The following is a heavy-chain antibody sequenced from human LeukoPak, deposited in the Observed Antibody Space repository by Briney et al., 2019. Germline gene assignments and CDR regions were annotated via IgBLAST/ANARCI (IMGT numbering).Heavy chain of an antibody. CDR1: CVSIYSVSDC. CDR3: ARGNPQGLWSIDFDY. V-gene: IGHV4-61*02. Sequence: PSGALALPFTGSCVSIYSVSDCLSWIDHPARQGLEWVGRVYSTGCQNYNPSLRTRVPISVETPKNRLSLKVSSGAAANSAVLYGARGNPQGLWSIDFDYLGQGNLVIVSS. CDR2: VYSTGCQ. D-gene: IGHD5-18*01. J-gene: IGHJ4*02.